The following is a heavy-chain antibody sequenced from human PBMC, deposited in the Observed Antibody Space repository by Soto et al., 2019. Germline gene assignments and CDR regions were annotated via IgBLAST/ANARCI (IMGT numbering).Heavy chain of an antibody. CDR3: AHRRVSRSGWFDP. V-gene: IGHV2-5*02. D-gene: IGHD3-10*01. Sequence: QITLKESGPTLVKPTQTLTLTCTFSGFSLSTNEMGVGWIRQPPGKALEWLALIYWDDDNRYSPSLKSTLTXTXDXXNNQLVLTMTNMDPVDTATYYCAHRRVSRSGWFDPWGPGTLVTVSS. CDR2: IYWDDDN. CDR1: GFSLSTNEMG. J-gene: IGHJ5*02.